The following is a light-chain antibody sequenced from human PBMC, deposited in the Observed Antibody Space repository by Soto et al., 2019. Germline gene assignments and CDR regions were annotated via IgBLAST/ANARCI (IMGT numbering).Light chain of an antibody. V-gene: IGKV1-39*01. CDR1: QSISSY. CDR3: QQSYSTPPT. Sequence: DIQMTQSPSSLSASVGDRVTITCRASQSISSYLNWYQQKPGKAPKLLIYAASSLQSGVPSRFSGSGSGTYFTLTTSSLQPEDFATYYCQQSYSTPPTFGQGTKVEIK. CDR2: AAS. J-gene: IGKJ1*01.